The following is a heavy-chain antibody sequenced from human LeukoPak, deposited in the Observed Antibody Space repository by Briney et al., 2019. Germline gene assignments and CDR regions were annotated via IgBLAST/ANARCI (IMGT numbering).Heavy chain of an antibody. Sequence: GGSLRLSCSASGFTFSSYAMHWVRQAPGKGLEYVSAISSNGGSTYYADSVKGRFTISSDKSKNTLYLQMRIMRAETTAVYYCLRWAVVGRMCSGGSCYYNYFDYWGQGTLVIVSS. CDR3: LRWAVVGRMCSGGSCYYNYFDY. V-gene: IGHV3-64*04. CDR2: ISSNGGST. CDR1: GFTFSSYA. D-gene: IGHD2-15*01. J-gene: IGHJ4*02.